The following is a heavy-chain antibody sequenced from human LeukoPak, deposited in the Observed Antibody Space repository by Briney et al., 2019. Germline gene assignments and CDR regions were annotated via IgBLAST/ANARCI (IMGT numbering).Heavy chain of an antibody. J-gene: IGHJ4*02. CDR2: ISSSSVYK. Sequence: GGSLRLSCAASGFTFSSYSINWVRQAPGKGLEWVSSISSSSVYKYYADSVKVRFTISRDNAKNSLYLQMNSLRAEDTAVYYCAREFYFDYWGQGTLVTVSS. CDR1: GFTFSSYS. CDR3: AREFYFDY. V-gene: IGHV3-21*01.